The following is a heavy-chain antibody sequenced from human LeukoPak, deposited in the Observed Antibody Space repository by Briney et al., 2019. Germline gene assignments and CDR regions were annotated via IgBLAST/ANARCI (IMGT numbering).Heavy chain of an antibody. D-gene: IGHD5-12*01. V-gene: IGHV5-51*01. Sequence: GESLKISCKGSGYSFTSYWIGWVRQMPGKGLEWMGIIYPGDSDTRYSPSFQGQVTISADKSISTAYLQWSSLKASDTAMYYCASLGYSGYGAPDYYYYGMDVWGQGTTVTVSS. J-gene: IGHJ6*02. CDR1: GYSFTSYW. CDR3: ASLGYSGYGAPDYYYYGMDV. CDR2: IYPGDSDT.